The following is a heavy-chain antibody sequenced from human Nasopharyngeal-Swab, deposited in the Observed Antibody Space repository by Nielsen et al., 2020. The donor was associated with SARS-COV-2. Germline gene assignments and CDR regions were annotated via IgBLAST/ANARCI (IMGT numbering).Heavy chain of an antibody. CDR1: GYIFDGYG. J-gene: IGHJ4*02. Sequence: ASVKASCKTSGYIFDGYGINWVRQVPGQGLEWMGWIHTATARPTYAQDFAGRYVFSLDASVRTAYLQIDNLQPEDTAVYFCARETGYCADTACQVIDYWGQGTLVNVSS. CDR3: ARETGYCADTACQVIDY. CDR2: IHTATARP. V-gene: IGHV7-4-1*01. D-gene: IGHD2-8*02.